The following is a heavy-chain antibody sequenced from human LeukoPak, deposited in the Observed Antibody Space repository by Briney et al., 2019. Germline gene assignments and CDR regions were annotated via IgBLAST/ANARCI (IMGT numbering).Heavy chain of an antibody. J-gene: IGHJ4*02. CDR2: IYYSGST. CDR1: GGSISSSSYY. CDR3: AATYYYDSSGYAAIDY. D-gene: IGHD3-22*01. V-gene: IGHV4-39*07. Sequence: SETLSLTCTVSGGSISSSSYYWGWIRQPPGKGLEWIGSIYYSGSTNYNPSLKSRVTISVNTSKNQFSLKLSSVTAADTAVYYCAATYYYDSSGYAAIDYWGQGTLVTVSS.